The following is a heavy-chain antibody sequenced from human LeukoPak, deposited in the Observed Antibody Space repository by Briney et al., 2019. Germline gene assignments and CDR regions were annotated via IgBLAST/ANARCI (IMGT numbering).Heavy chain of an antibody. CDR1: GYSFPSYW. D-gene: IGHD4-17*01. J-gene: IGHJ3*02. V-gene: IGHV5-51*01. CDR3: ARLGSTVTIAFDI. Sequence: GEPLKISCKGFGYSFPSYWMAWVRKLPGKGRDWMGIIYPGDSDTRYSPSFQGQVTISADKSISTAYLQWSSLKASDTAMYYCARLGSTVTIAFDIWGQGTMVTVSS. CDR2: IYPGDSDT.